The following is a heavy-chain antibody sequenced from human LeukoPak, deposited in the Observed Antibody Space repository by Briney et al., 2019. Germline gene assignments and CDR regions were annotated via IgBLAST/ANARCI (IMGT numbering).Heavy chain of an antibody. CDR2: INPSGGST. J-gene: IGHJ5*02. CDR1: GGTFSSFA. V-gene: IGHV1-46*01. D-gene: IGHD3-22*01. Sequence: GASVKVSCKASGGTFSSFAISWVRQVPGQGLEWMGIINPSGGSTSYAQKFQGRVTMTRDTSTSTVYMELSRLRSDDTAVYYCARDYYDSCVGAPRWFDPWGQGTLVTVSS. CDR3: ARDYYDSCVGAPRWFDP.